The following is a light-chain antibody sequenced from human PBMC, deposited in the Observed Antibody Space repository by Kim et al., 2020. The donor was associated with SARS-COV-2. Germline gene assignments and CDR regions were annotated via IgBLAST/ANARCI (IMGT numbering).Light chain of an antibody. Sequence: EIVLTQSPATLSLSPGERVILSCRASQSVSSYLVWYQQKPGQSPRLLIYDASSRATGIPARFSGSGSGTDFTLTISSLEPEDFAVYYCQQRSNWPPLTFGGGTKVDIK. CDR1: QSVSSY. V-gene: IGKV3-11*01. J-gene: IGKJ4*01. CDR3: QQRSNWPPLT. CDR2: DAS.